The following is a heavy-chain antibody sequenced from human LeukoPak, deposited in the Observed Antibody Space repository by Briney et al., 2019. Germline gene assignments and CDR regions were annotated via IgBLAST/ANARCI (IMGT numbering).Heavy chain of an antibody. D-gene: IGHD2-21*01. CDR1: GFTFNIYE. CDR2: IDGSGNSI. J-gene: IGHJ4*02. Sequence: GGSLRLSCAASGFTFNIYEFNWVRQAPGKGLEWLSYIDGSGNSIYYADSVKGRFTISRDNAKSSLYLQMSSLRADDTAVYYCARECHTCGGDSYDYWGQGALVTVSS. CDR3: ARECHTCGGDSYDY. V-gene: IGHV3-48*03.